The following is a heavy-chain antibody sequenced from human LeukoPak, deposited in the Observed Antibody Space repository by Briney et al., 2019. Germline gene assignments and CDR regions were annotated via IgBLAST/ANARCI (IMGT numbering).Heavy chain of an antibody. J-gene: IGHJ4*02. CDR2: IYTSGST. CDR3: ARLLHY. V-gene: IGHV4-61*02. D-gene: IGHD2-21*01. CDR1: GGSISSGSYY. Sequence: PSETLSLTCTVSGGSISSGSYYWSWIRQPAGKGLEWIGRIYTSGSTNYNPSLKSRVTISVDTSKNQFSLKLSSVTAADTAVYYCARLLHYWGQGTLVTVSS.